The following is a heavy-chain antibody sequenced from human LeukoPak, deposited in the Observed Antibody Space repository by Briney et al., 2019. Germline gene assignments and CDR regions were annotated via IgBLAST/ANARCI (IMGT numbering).Heavy chain of an antibody. J-gene: IGHJ4*02. CDR1: GFTLSSYS. CDR2: ISSSSSYI. CDR3: ARDNVAAAGTFDY. V-gene: IGHV3-21*01. Sequence: GGSLRLSCAPSGFTLSSYSMNWVREAPGKRLEWVSFISSSSSYIYYADSVKGRFTISRDNAKNSLYLQMNSLRAEDTAVYYCARDNVAAAGTFDYWGQGTLVTVSS. D-gene: IGHD6-13*01.